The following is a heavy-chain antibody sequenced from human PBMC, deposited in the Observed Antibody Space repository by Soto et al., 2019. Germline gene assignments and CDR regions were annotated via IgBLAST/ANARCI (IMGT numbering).Heavy chain of an antibody. CDR3: AREYYYDSSGYDYGMDV. CDR2: INSDGSST. J-gene: IGHJ6*02. D-gene: IGHD3-22*01. V-gene: IGHV3-74*01. Sequence: GGSLRLSCAASGFTFSSYWMHWVRQAPGKGLVWVSRINSDGSSTSYADSVKGRFTISRDNAKNTLYLQMNSLRAEDTAVYYCAREYYYDSSGYDYGMDVWGQGTTVTVYS. CDR1: GFTFSSYW.